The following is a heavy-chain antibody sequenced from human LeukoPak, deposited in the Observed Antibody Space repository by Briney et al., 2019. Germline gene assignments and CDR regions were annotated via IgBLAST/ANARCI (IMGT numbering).Heavy chain of an antibody. V-gene: IGHV4-59*08. CDR1: GGSISSYY. CDR3: ARLGYCNSTSCYGGWFDP. D-gene: IGHD2-2*01. Sequence: PSETLSLTCTVSGGSISSYYWSWIRQPPGKGLEWIGYIYYSGSTNYNPSLKSRVTISVDTSKNQFSLKLSSVTAADTAVYYCARLGYCNSTSCYGGWFDPWGQGTLVTVSS. CDR2: IYYSGST. J-gene: IGHJ5*02.